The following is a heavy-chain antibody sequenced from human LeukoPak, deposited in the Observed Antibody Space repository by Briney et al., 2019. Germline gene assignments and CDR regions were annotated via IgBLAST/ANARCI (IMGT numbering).Heavy chain of an antibody. D-gene: IGHD5-24*01. CDR3: ARGATISETGYFDF. CDR1: GGSFRRYY. V-gene: IGHV4-34*01. CDR2: IDHRGDT. J-gene: IGHJ4*03. Sequence: SETLSLTCAVYGGSFRRYYWSWIRQSPGKGLEWIAEIDHRGDTNYNPSVKSRVTISIDTSKNQFSLNMRSLSAADTAVYYCARGATISETGYFDFWGQGTLVTVSS.